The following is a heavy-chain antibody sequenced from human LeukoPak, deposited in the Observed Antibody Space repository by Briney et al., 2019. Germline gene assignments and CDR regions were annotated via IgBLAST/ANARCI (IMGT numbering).Heavy chain of an antibody. CDR2: TSFDGNDK. J-gene: IGHJ4*02. D-gene: IGHD3-22*01. Sequence: GGSLRLSCAASGFTFSSYAMSWVRQAPGKGLEWVAATSFDGNDKYYADSLKGRFTISRDNSKSTLYLQINSLRAEDTAFYYCAREDYDTGALDYWGRGTLVTVST. V-gene: IGHV3-30*03. CDR1: GFTFSSYA. CDR3: AREDYDTGALDY.